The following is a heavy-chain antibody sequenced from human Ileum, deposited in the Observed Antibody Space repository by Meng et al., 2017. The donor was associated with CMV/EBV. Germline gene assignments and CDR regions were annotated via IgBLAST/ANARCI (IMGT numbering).Heavy chain of an antibody. Sequence: SGPTLVKPTQTLTLTCTFSVFSLSTIGVGVAWIRQPPGKALEWLALIYWSDDKHYSPSLKSRLTITKAASKNQVVLTRTNMDPVDTATYCCAHTNTISWGPGTLVTVSS. CDR3: AHTNTIS. CDR2: IYWSDDK. CDR1: VFSLSTIGVG. V-gene: IGHV2-5*01. J-gene: IGHJ5*02.